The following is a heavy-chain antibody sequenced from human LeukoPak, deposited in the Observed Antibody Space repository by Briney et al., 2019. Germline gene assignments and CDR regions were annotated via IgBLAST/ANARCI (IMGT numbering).Heavy chain of an antibody. CDR3: ARDARGYSYGYTDY. CDR2: INWNGGST. D-gene: IGHD5-18*01. V-gene: IGHV3-20*04. CDR1: GFTFDDYG. Sequence: GGSLRLSCAVSGFTFDDYGMSWVRQASGKGLEWVSGINWNGGSTGYADSVKGRFTISRDNAKNSLYLQMNSLRAEDTALYYCARDARGYSYGYTDYWGQGTLVTVSS. J-gene: IGHJ4*02.